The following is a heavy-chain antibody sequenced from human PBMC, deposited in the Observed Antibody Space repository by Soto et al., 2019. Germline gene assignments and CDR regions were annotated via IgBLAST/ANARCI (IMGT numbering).Heavy chain of an antibody. J-gene: IGHJ3*02. Sequence: LRLSCAASGFTFSSYGMHWVRQAPGKGLEWVAVIWYDGSNKYYADSVKGRFTISRDNSKNTLYLQMNSLRAEDTAVYYCARANKRAAGTGAFDIWGQGTMVTVSS. V-gene: IGHV3-33*01. CDR1: GFTFSSYG. D-gene: IGHD6-13*01. CDR2: IWYDGSNK. CDR3: ARANKRAAGTGAFDI.